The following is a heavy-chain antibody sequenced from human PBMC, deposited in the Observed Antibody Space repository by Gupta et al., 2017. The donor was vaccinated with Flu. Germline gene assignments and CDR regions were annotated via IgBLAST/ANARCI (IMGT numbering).Heavy chain of an antibody. V-gene: IGHV3-9*01. CDR3: AKGSLDYYGSGSHDAFDI. Sequence: HWVRQAPGKGLEWVSGISWNSGSIGYADSVKGRVTISRDNAKNSLYLQMNSLRAEDTALYYCAKGSLDYYGSGSHDAFDIWGQGTMVTVSS. CDR2: ISWNSGSI. J-gene: IGHJ3*02. D-gene: IGHD3-10*01.